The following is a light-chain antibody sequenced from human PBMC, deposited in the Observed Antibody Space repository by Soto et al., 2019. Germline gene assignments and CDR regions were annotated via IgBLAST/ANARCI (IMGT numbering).Light chain of an antibody. CDR3: QQYNNWPRWT. J-gene: IGKJ1*01. V-gene: IGKV3-15*01. CDR1: QSVSSN. CDR2: GAS. Sequence: EIVMTQSPATMSVSPGERATLSCRASQSVSSNLAWYQQKPGQAPRPLIYGASTRATGIPARFSGSGSGTEFTLTISSLQSEDFAVYYCQQYNNWPRWTFGKGTKVEIK.